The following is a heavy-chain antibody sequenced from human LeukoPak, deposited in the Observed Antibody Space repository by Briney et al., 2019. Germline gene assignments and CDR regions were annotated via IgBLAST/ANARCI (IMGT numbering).Heavy chain of an antibody. V-gene: IGHV3-23*01. CDR3: AKDRRPIDYVWGSYRRYGVHY. D-gene: IGHD3-16*02. J-gene: IGHJ4*02. CDR1: GFTFSSYA. Sequence: PGGSLRLSCAASGFTFSSYAMSWVRQAPGKGLEWVSAISGSGGSTYYADSVKGRFTISRDNSKNTLYLQMNSLRAEDTAVYYCAKDRRPIDYVWGSYRRYGVHYWGQGTLVTVSS. CDR2: ISGSGGST.